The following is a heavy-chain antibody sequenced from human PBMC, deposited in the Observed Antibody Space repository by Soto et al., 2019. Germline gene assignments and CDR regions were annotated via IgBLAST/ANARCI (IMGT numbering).Heavy chain of an antibody. CDR1: GFTFSSYA. D-gene: IGHD3-10*01. V-gene: IGHV3-23*01. J-gene: IGHJ4*02. Sequence: PGGSLRLSCAASGFTFSSYAMTWVRQAPGKGLEWVSVISGSGGSTYFADSVKGRFTISRDNSKNTLYLQMSSLRAEDTAVYYCARDWAMVRGVFDYWGQGTLVTVSS. CDR2: ISGSGGST. CDR3: ARDWAMVRGVFDY.